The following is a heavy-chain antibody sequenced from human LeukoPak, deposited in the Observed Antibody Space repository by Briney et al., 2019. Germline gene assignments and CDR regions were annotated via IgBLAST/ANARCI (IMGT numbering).Heavy chain of an antibody. D-gene: IGHD6-13*01. CDR3: APPPIAATGN. Sequence: GGSLRLSCTASGFIFNDFWMSWVRQAPREGLEWVANIRQDGGAKNYVDSVKGRFTISRDNAKKSLYLQMNSLRAEDTAVYYCAPPPIAATGNWGQGTLVTVSS. J-gene: IGHJ4*02. CDR2: IRQDGGAK. CDR1: GFIFNDFW. V-gene: IGHV3-7*01.